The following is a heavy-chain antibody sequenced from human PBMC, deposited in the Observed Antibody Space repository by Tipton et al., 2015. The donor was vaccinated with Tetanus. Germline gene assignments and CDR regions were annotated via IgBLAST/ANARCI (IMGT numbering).Heavy chain of an antibody. CDR1: GGSISNYY. CDR2: IHYSGST. CDR3: ARTMVRGAIGHYYYGMDV. Sequence: LRLSCTVSGGSISNYYWSWIRQPPGKGLEWIGHIHYSGSTDYKSSLKSRVTISVDTSKKQISLKLSSVTAADSAVYYCARTMVRGAIGHYYYGMDVWGQVTMVTVSS. J-gene: IGHJ6*02. D-gene: IGHD3-10*01. V-gene: IGHV4-59*01.